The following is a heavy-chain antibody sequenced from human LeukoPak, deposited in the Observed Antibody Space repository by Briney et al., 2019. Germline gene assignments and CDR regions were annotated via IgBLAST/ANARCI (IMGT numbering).Heavy chain of an antibody. CDR3: ARLLYVSGTYNLFD. CDR1: GFTVSSSY. CDR2: IYSGGST. Sequence: PGGSLRLSCAASGFTVSSSYMSWVRQDPGKGLEWVSVIYSGGSTYYADSVKGRFTISRDNSKNTLYLQMNSLRAEDTAVYYCARLLYVSGTYNLFDWGQGTLVTVSS. V-gene: IGHV3-53*01. D-gene: IGHD3-10*01. J-gene: IGHJ4*02.